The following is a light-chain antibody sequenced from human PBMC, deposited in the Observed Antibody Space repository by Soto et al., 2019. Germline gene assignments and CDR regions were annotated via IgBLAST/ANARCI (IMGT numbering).Light chain of an antibody. Sequence: DIQMTQSPSTLSASVGDRVTITCRASQSISSWLAWYQQKPGKAPKLLIYDASSLESGVPSRFSGSGSDTEFTLTINNLQPDDFATYHCQQYNRYSLTFGGATKV. CDR3: QQYNRYSLT. CDR1: QSISSW. V-gene: IGKV1-5*01. J-gene: IGKJ4*01. CDR2: DAS.